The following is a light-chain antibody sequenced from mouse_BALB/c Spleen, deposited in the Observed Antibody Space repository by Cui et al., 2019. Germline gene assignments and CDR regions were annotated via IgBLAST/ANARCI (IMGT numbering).Light chain of an antibody. CDR2: RAN. J-gene: IGKJ2*01. CDR3: LQYDEFPYT. CDR1: QDINSY. Sequence: DIKMTKSPSSMYAPLGERDTITCKASQDINSYLSWFQQKPGKSPKTLIYRANRLVDGVPSRFSGSGSGQDYSLTISSLEYEDMGTYYCLQYDEFPYTFGGGTKLEIK. V-gene: IGKV14-111*01.